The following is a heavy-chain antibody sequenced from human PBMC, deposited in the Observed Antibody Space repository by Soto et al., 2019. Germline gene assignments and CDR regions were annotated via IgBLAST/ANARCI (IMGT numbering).Heavy chain of an antibody. V-gene: IGHV1-69*12. D-gene: IGHD3-10*01. J-gene: IGHJ4*02. CDR1: GGTFSSYA. CDR3: ARDGPPGSGCSYRNFDY. Sequence: QVQLVQSGAEVKKPGSSVKVSCKASGGTFSSYAISWVRQAPGQGLEWMGGIIPIFGTANYAQKFQGRVTLTADASTRPAYRELVSLRSEDTAVYYCARDGPPGSGCSYRNFDYWGQGTLVTVSS. CDR2: IIPIFGTA.